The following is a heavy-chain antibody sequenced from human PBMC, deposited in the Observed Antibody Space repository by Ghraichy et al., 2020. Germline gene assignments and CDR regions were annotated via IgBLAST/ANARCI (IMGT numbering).Heavy chain of an antibody. CDR3: ASSVAGGGSWYFDY. CDR1: GGSISSGGYY. V-gene: IGHV4-31*03. Sequence: SETLSLTCTVSGGSISSGGYYWSWIRQHPGKGLEWIGYIYYSGSTYYNPSLKSRVTISVDTSKNQFSLKLSSVTAADTAVYYCASSVAGGGSWYFDYWGQGTLVTVSS. J-gene: IGHJ4*02. CDR2: IYYSGST. D-gene: IGHD2-15*01.